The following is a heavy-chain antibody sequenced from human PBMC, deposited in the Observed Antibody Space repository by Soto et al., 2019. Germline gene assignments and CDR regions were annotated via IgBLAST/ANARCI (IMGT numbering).Heavy chain of an antibody. CDR1: GFTFNNYG. CDR2: IWNDGNGY. Sequence: GGSLRLSCAASGFTFNNYGMHWVRQAPGKGLEWLAVIWNDGNGYYYANSVKGRFTVSRDNAKNTLYLQMNSLRAEDTAVYYCAPSRTWFDPWGQGTLVTVSS. J-gene: IGHJ5*02. CDR3: APSRTWFDP. V-gene: IGHV3-33*03.